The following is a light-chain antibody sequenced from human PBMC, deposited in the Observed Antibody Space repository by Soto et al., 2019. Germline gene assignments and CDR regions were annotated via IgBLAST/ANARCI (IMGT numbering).Light chain of an antibody. Sequence: GDRVTITCWASQSISSSLAWYQQKPGKAPKLLIYHASSLESGVPSRFSGSGSGTEFTLTISSLQPDDFATYYCQQYNSYVYTFGQGTKLEIK. CDR1: QSISSS. CDR2: HAS. CDR3: QQYNSYVYT. J-gene: IGKJ2*01. V-gene: IGKV1-5*01.